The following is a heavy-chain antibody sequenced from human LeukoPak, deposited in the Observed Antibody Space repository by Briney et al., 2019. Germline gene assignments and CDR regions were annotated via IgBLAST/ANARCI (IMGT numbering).Heavy chain of an antibody. J-gene: IGHJ6*02. Sequence: GGSLRLSCAASGFTVSSNYMSWVRQAPGKGLEWVSVIYSGGSTYYANSVKGRFTISRDNSKNTLYLQMNSLRAEDTAVYYCRLLLWFGEPTLYGMDVWGQGTTVTVSS. V-gene: IGHV3-66*01. D-gene: IGHD3-10*01. CDR2: IYSGGST. CDR1: GFTVSSNY. CDR3: RLLLWFGEPTLYGMDV.